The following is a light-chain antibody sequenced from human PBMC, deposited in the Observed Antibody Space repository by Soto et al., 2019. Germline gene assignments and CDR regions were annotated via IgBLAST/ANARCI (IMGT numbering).Light chain of an antibody. CDR2: DAS. V-gene: IGKV1-5*01. J-gene: IGKJ1*01. Sequence: DIQRSRSPSTPSASVGNRVSLTGRASHYISMWLAWDQQRPGKAPSLLITDASKLESGVPPRFNRSLSETEFTLTISCLQPDDFATYYCQHSNTYPWTFGHGTKVYIK. CDR3: QHSNTYPWT. CDR1: HYISMW.